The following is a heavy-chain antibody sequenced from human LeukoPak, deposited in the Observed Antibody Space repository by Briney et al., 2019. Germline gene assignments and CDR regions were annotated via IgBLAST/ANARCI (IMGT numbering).Heavy chain of an antibody. CDR3: ARGYCSGGSCYLFDY. Sequence: PSETLSLTCTVSGGSISSSSYSWSWIRQPPGKGLEWIGYIYHSGSTYYNPSLKSRVTISVDRSKNQFSLKLSSVTAADTAVYYCARGYCSGGSCYLFDYWGQGTLVTVSS. D-gene: IGHD2-15*01. CDR1: GGSISSSSYS. V-gene: IGHV4-30-2*01. J-gene: IGHJ4*02. CDR2: IYHSGST.